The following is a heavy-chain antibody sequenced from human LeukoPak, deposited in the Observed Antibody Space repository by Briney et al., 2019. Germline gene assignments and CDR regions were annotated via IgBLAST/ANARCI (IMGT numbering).Heavy chain of an antibody. CDR1: GGTFSSYA. D-gene: IGHD5-12*01. J-gene: IGHJ4*02. V-gene: IGHV1-69*04. CDR3: AGGAHSGYDLGPFDY. CDR2: IIPILGIA. Sequence: GSSVKVSCKASGGTFSSYAISWVRQAPGQGLEWMGRIIPILGIANYAQKFQGRVTITADKSTSTAYMELSSLRSEDTAVYYCAGGAHSGYDLGPFDYWGQGTLVTVSS.